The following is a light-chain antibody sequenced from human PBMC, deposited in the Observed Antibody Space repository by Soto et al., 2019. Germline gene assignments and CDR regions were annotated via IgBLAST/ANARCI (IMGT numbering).Light chain of an antibody. V-gene: IGKV4-1*01. J-gene: IGKJ1*01. CDR2: WAS. CDR1: QSVLYSSNIKNY. CDR3: QQYYSTPRD. Sequence: DIVITQSPDSLAVSLGERATINCKSSQSVLYSSNIKNYLAGYLQKPGQPPKLLIYWASTRESWVPARVSGTWFGTDFALTVSSPQAEVLVVYDCQQYYSTPRDFGKGTTV.